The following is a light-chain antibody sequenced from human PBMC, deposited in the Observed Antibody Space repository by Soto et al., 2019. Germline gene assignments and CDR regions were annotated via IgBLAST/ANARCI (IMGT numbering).Light chain of an antibody. CDR2: SNN. CDR3: AAWDGSLNGVL. V-gene: IGLV1-44*01. J-gene: IGLJ2*01. CDR1: SSNIGTNT. Sequence: QSVLTQPPSASGTPGQRVTISCSGSSSNIGTNTVNWYQQLPGSAPKFVIYSNNQRPSGVPDRFSGSKSGTSASLAISGLQPDDEADYYWAAWDGSLNGVLFGGGTKLTVL.